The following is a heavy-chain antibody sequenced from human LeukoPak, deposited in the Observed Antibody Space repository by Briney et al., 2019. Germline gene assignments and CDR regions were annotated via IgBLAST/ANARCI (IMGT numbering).Heavy chain of an antibody. CDR1: GGSISSSSYS. J-gene: IGHJ4*02. CDR2: IYYSGSS. D-gene: IGHD5-18*01. Sequence: PSETLSLTCTVSGGSISSSSYSWGWIRQPPGKGLEWIGNIYYSGSSYYSPSLRSRVTISVDTSKNQFSLKLSSVTAADTAVYYCARRGDTAMAGGYFDYWGQGTLVTVSS. CDR3: ARRGDTAMAGGYFDY. V-gene: IGHV4-39*01.